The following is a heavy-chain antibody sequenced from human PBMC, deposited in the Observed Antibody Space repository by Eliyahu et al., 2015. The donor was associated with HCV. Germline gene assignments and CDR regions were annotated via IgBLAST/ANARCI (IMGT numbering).Heavy chain of an antibody. CDR1: GFTFSNAW. V-gene: IGHV3-15*01. Sequence: EVQLVESGGGLVKPGGSLRLSCAASGFTFSNAWMSWVRQAPGKGLGWVGRIKSKTDGGTTDYAAPVKGRFTISRDDSKNTLYLQMNSLKTEDTAVYYCTTDRGGLDAFDIWGQGTMVTVSS. CDR2: IKSKTDGGTT. D-gene: IGHD3-10*01. J-gene: IGHJ3*02. CDR3: TTDRGGLDAFDI.